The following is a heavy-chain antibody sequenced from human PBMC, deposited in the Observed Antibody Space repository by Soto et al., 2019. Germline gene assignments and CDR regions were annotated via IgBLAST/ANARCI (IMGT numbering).Heavy chain of an antibody. Sequence: QVQLQESGPGLVKPSETLSLTCTVSGDSVNSATYYWSWIRQPPGKGLEWIGYIYYSGTTKYNPSLTSRVTISVDTSKHQFSLHLSSVTAADTAIYYCARAKTTMIVPANFWGQGTLVTVSS. CDR1: GDSVNSATYY. J-gene: IGHJ4*02. CDR3: ARAKTTMIVPANF. D-gene: IGHD3-22*01. V-gene: IGHV4-61*01. CDR2: IYYSGTT.